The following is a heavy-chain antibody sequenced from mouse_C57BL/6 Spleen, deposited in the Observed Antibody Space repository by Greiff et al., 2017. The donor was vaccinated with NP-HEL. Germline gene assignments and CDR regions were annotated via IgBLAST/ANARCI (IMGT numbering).Heavy chain of an antibody. Sequence: VQLQQSGPELVKPGASVKISCKASGYAFSSSWMNWVKQRPGKGLEWIGRIYPGDGDTNYNGKFKGKATLTADKSSSTAYMQLSSLTSEDSAVYFCARKGNSNYAYAMDYWGQGTSVTVSS. D-gene: IGHD2-5*01. CDR3: ARKGNSNYAYAMDY. J-gene: IGHJ4*01. CDR1: GYAFSSSW. CDR2: IYPGDGDT. V-gene: IGHV1-82*01.